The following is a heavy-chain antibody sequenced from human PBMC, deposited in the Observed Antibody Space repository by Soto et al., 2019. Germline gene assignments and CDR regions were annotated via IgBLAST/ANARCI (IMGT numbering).Heavy chain of an antibody. CDR2: IRFNGNRT. CDR3: AKVARSRPAVAGNFDY. J-gene: IGHJ4*02. D-gene: IGHD6-19*01. CDR1: GFTFSSYA. Sequence: PGGSLRLSCAASGFTFSSYAMSWVRQAPGKGLEWVAVIRFNGNRTYYVDSVKGRFTISRDNSRNTLYLRMNSLKTEDSAVYYCAKVARSRPAVAGNFDYWGQGTLVTVSS. V-gene: IGHV3-30*18.